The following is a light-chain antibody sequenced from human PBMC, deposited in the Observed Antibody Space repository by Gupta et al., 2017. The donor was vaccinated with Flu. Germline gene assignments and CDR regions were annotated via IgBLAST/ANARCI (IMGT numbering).Light chain of an antibody. V-gene: IGKV2-28*01. CDR1: QSLLHSNGYNY. J-gene: IGKJ2*03. Sequence: DIVLTQSPLSLPVTPGEPASISCRSQSLLHSNGYNYLDWYLQKPGQSPQLLIYLGSNRASGVPDRCSGSGSGTDFTLKISRVEAEDVGVYYCMQALQTPYSFGQGTKLEIK. CDR3: MQALQTPYS. CDR2: LGS.